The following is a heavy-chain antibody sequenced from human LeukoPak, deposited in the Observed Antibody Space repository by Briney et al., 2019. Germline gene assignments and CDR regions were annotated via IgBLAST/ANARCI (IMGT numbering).Heavy chain of an antibody. J-gene: IGHJ3*02. D-gene: IGHD3-22*01. CDR3: ARDYYDSSGYYWGAFDI. CDR2: IYSGGST. Sequence: PGGSLRLPCAASGFTVSSNYMSWVRQAPGKGLEWVSVIYSGGSTYYADSVKGRFTISRDNSKNTLYLQMNSLRAEDTAVYYCARDYYDSSGYYWGAFDIWGQGTMVTVSS. CDR1: GFTVSSNY. V-gene: IGHV3-53*01.